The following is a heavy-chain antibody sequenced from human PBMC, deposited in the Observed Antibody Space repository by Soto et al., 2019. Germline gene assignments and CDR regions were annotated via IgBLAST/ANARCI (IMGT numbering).Heavy chain of an antibody. CDR1: GGSISSGGYY. Sequence: SETLSLTCTVSGGSISSGGYYWSWIRQHPGKGLEWIGYIYYSGSTYYNPSLKSRVTISVDTSKNQFSLKLSSVTAADTAVYYCARVGAAAGFRFDYWGQGTLVTVSS. J-gene: IGHJ4*02. D-gene: IGHD6-13*01. CDR3: ARVGAAAGFRFDY. CDR2: IYYSGST. V-gene: IGHV4-31*03.